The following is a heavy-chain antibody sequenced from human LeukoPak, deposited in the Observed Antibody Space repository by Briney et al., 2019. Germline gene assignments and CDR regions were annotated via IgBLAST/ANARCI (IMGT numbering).Heavy chain of an antibody. CDR2: IKTDGSEK. J-gene: IGHJ4*02. V-gene: IGHV3-7*01. Sequence: PGGSLRLSCEGSGFTFSNYWMGWVRQARGKGLQWVANIKTDGSEKYYVDSVKGRFTISRDNAKNSLYLQMNSLRAEDTAVYYCARVPSDYWGQGTLVTVSS. CDR3: ARVPSDY. CDR1: GFTFSNYW.